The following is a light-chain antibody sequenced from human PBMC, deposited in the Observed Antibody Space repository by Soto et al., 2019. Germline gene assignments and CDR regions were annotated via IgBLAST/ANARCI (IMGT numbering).Light chain of an antibody. V-gene: IGKV1-33*01. Sequence: DIQMTQSPSSLSASVGDRVTITCQASQDISNFLNWYQQKPGKAPKLLIYDASNLETGVPSRFSGSGSGADFTFTITSLQPEDFATYYCQQYDNVPTTFGQGTKV. CDR1: QDISNF. CDR3: QQYDNVPTT. CDR2: DAS. J-gene: IGKJ2*01.